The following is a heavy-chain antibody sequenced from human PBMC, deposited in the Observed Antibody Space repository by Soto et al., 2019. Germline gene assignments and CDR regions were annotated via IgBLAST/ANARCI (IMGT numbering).Heavy chain of an antibody. D-gene: IGHD7-27*01. Sequence: GGSLRLSCAVSGFTVSSNYMSWVRQAPGKGLEWVSVIYSGGSTYYADSVKGRFTISRDNSKNTLYLQMNSLRAEDTAVYYCASSLLTPFDFWGQGTRVTVAS. J-gene: IGHJ4*02. CDR3: ASSLLTPFDF. CDR1: GFTVSSNY. V-gene: IGHV3-66*01. CDR2: IYSGGST.